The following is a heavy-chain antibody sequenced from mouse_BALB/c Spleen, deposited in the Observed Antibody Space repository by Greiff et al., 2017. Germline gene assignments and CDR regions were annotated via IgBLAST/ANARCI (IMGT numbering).Heavy chain of an antibody. J-gene: IGHJ3*01. V-gene: IGHV7-3*02. Sequence: EVHLVESGGGLVQPGGSLRLSCATSGFTFTDYYMSWVRQPPGKALEWLGFIRNKANGYTTEYSASVKGRFTISRDNSQSILYLQMNTLRAEDSATYYCARAYYGDFAYWGQGTLVTVSA. D-gene: IGHD2-13*01. CDR2: IRNKANGYTT. CDR1: GFTFTDYY. CDR3: ARAYYGDFAY.